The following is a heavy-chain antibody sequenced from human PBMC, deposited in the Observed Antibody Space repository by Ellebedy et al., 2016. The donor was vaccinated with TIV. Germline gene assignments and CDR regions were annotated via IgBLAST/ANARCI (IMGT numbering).Heavy chain of an antibody. CDR3: ARDDGAYSYGSDAFDI. D-gene: IGHD5-18*01. V-gene: IGHV3-74*01. CDR1: GFTFSSYW. Sequence: HTGGSLRLSCAASGFTFSSYWMHWVRQAPGKGLVWVSRLNRDGSSTTYADSVKGRFTISRDNAKNKLYLQMNSLRVEDTAVYYCARDDGAYSYGSDAFDIWGQGTMVTVSS. CDR2: LNRDGSST. J-gene: IGHJ3*02.